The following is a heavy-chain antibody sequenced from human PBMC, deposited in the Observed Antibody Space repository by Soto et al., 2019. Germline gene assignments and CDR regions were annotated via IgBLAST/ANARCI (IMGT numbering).Heavy chain of an antibody. CDR3: ARDYWGWGNGMDV. Sequence: QVQLQESGPGLVKPSQTLSLTCTVSGGSISSGGYYWSWIRQHPGKGLEWNGYIYYSGSTYYNPSLNSRVTISVDTSKNQFSLKLSSVTAADTAVYYCARDYWGWGNGMDVWGQGTTVTVSS. J-gene: IGHJ6*02. CDR2: IYYSGST. CDR1: GGSISSGGYY. V-gene: IGHV4-31*03. D-gene: IGHD7-27*01.